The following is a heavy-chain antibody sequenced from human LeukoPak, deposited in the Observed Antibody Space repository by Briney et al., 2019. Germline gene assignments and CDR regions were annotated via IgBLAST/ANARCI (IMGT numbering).Heavy chain of an antibody. CDR3: ATIRRYGGNPAYYFDD. CDR1: GDSITNTIYY. CDR2: VYYTGAT. J-gene: IGHJ4*02. Sequence: SETLSLTCSVSGDSITNTIYYWAWVRQPPGKGLEWIGTVYYTGATLYKPSLKSRVTVSADTSRNQFSLSLRSVTAADAAVYYCATIRRYGGNPAYYFDDWGQGTLVTVSS. D-gene: IGHD5-12*01. V-gene: IGHV4-39*01.